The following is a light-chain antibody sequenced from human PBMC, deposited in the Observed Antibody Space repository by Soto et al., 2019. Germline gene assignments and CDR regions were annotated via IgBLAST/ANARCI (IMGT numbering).Light chain of an antibody. CDR2: TSS. Sequence: EIVLTQSPATLSLSPGERATLSCRASQYINSYLAWSQQKPGQAPRVLIYTSSSRATGIPARFSGSGSGTDFTLSISSLEPEDFAVDYCQQRSSWPFTFGPGTKVDIK. V-gene: IGKV3-11*01. CDR3: QQRSSWPFT. J-gene: IGKJ3*01. CDR1: QYINSY.